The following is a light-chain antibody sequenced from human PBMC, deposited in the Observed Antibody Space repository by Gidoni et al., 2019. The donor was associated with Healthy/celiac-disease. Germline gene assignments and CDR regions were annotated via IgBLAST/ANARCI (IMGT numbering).Light chain of an antibody. CDR1: QSGSSS. CDR3: QQYNNWPPVT. J-gene: IGKJ1*01. CDR2: GAS. Sequence: EIVMTQSPATLSVSPGERATPSCRASQSGSSSFAWYQQKPGQAPRRLIYGASTRATGIPARFSGSGSGTEFILTISSLQSEDFAVYYCQQYNNWPPVTFXQXTKVEIK. V-gene: IGKV3-15*01.